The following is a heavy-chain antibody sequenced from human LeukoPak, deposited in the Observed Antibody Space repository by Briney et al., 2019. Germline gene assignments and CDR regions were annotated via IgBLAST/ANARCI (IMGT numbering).Heavy chain of an antibody. CDR1: GYTFTSYG. V-gene: IGHV1-18*01. Sequence: GASVKVSCKASGYTFTSYGISWVRQAPGQGLEWMGWISAYNGNTNYAQKLQGRVTMTTDTSTSTVYMELSSLRSEDTAVYYCARGQVYSSSRGPFDYWGQGTLVTVSS. J-gene: IGHJ4*02. D-gene: IGHD6-13*01. CDR2: ISAYNGNT. CDR3: ARGQVYSSSRGPFDY.